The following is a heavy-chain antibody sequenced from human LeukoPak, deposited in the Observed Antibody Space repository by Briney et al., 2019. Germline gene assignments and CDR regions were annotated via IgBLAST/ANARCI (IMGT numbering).Heavy chain of an antibody. CDR3: ARVSEYCGGDCLDAFDI. V-gene: IGHV4-59*01. D-gene: IGHD2-21*02. J-gene: IGHJ3*02. CDR1: GGSISSYY. CDR2: IYYSGST. Sequence: PSETLSLTCTVSGGSISSYYWSWIRQPPGKGLKWIGYIYYSGSTNYNPSLKSRVTISVDTSKNQFSLKLSSVTAADTAVYYCARVSEYCGGDCLDAFDIWGQGTMVTVSS.